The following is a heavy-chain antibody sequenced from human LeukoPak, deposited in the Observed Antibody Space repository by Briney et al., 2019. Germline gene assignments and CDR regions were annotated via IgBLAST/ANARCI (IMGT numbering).Heavy chain of an antibody. D-gene: IGHD3-22*01. CDR3: ARVIGYYYDSSGDAFDI. Sequence: GASVKVSCKASGYTFTSYGISGVRQAPGQGLEWMGWISAYNGNTNYAQKLQGRVTMTTDTSTSTAYMELRSLRSDDTAVYYCARVIGYYYDSSGDAFDIWGQGTMVTVSS. CDR2: ISAYNGNT. CDR1: GYTFTSYG. J-gene: IGHJ3*02. V-gene: IGHV1-18*01.